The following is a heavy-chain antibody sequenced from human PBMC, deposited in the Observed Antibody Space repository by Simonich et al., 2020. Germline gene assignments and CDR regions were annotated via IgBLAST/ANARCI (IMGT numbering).Heavy chain of an antibody. CDR2: VRAYNGNT. V-gene: IGHV1-18*01. D-gene: IGHD1-1*01. J-gene: IGHJ3*02. Sequence: QVQLVQSGAEVKKPGASVKVSCKASGYTFTSCGIRWVRQAPGQGLEWMGWVRAYNGNTNYAQKLQGRVTMTTDTSTSTAYMELRSLRSDDTAVYYCARSTTGTTAFDIWGQGTMVTVSS. CDR1: GYTFTSCG. CDR3: ARSTTGTTAFDI.